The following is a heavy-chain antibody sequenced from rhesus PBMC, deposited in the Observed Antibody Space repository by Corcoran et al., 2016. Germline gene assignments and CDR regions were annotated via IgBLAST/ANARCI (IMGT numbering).Heavy chain of an antibody. CDR1: GGSVSSSNW. J-gene: IGHJ4*01. V-gene: IGHV4-65*01. D-gene: IGHD2-27*01. Sequence: QVQLQESGPGLVKPSETLSLTCAVSGGSVSSSNWWSWIRQPPGKGLEWIGYISGSSGSTYYNPSLKSRVTLSTYTSKNQFSLKLSSVTAADTAVYYCARDGGYLLFDYWGQGVLVTVSS. CDR3: ARDGGYLLFDY. CDR2: ISGSSGST.